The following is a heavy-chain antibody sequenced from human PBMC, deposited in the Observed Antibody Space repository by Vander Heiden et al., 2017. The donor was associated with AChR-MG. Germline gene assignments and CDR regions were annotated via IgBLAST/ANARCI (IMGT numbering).Heavy chain of an antibody. CDR2: INPNSGGT. D-gene: IGHD5-12*01. CDR3: ARDLVGYDFRYYGMDV. Sequence: QVQLVQSGAEVKKPGASVKVSCKASGYTFTGYYMHWVRQAPGQGLEWMGWINPNSGGTNYAQKFQGRVTMTRDTSISTAYMELSRLRSDDTAVYYCARDLVGYDFRYYGMDVWCQGTTVTVSS. V-gene: IGHV1-2*02. J-gene: IGHJ6*02. CDR1: GYTFTGYY.